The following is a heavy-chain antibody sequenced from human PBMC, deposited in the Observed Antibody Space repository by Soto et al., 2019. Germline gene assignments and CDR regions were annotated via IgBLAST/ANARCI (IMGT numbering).Heavy chain of an antibody. CDR3: ARGHNYYGSGSYYNQRLYYFDY. Sequence: EVQLLESGGGLVQPGGSLRLSCAASGFTFSSYAMSWVRQAPGKGLEWVSAISGSGGSTYYADSVKGRFTISRDNSKNTLYLQMNSLRAEDTAVYYCARGHNYYGSGSYYNQRLYYFDYWGQGTLVTVSS. CDR2: ISGSGGST. J-gene: IGHJ4*02. V-gene: IGHV3-23*01. D-gene: IGHD3-10*01. CDR1: GFTFSSYA.